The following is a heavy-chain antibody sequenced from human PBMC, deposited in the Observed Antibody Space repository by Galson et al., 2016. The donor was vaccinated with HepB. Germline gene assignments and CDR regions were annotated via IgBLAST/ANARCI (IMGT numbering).Heavy chain of an antibody. CDR1: RDTFSTYA. D-gene: IGHD3-22*01. V-gene: IGHV1-69*04. J-gene: IGHJ4*02. CDR3: ARDFYDSRGYYPDY. CDR2: IIPILAIV. Sequence: SVKVSCKASRDTFSTYAISWVRQAPGQGLEWMGRIIPILAIVKYAQKFQGRVTISADKSTSTAYMELSSLRSEDTAIYFCARDFYDSRGYYPDYWGLGTLVSVSS.